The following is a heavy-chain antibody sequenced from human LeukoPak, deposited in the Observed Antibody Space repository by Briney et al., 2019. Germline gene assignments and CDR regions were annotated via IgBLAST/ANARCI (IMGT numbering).Heavy chain of an antibody. J-gene: IGHJ4*02. D-gene: IGHD5-18*01. CDR3: AKVLGNTAMVLPNFDY. V-gene: IGHV3-23*01. Sequence: GGSLRLSCAASGFTFSSYAMSWVRQAPGKGLEWVSAISGSGGSTYYADSVKGRFTISRDSFKNTLYLQMNSLRAEDTAVYYCAKVLGNTAMVLPNFDYWGQGTLVTVSS. CDR2: ISGSGGST. CDR1: GFTFSSYA.